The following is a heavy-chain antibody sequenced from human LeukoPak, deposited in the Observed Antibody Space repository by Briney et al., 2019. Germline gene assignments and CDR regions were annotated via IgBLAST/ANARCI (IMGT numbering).Heavy chain of an antibody. CDR1: GFTFSSYA. J-gene: IGHJ4*02. CDR2: ISGSGGST. V-gene: IGHV3-23*01. Sequence: PGGSLRLSCAASGFTFSSYAMSWVRQAPGKGLEWVSAISGSGGSTYYADSVKGRFTISRDNSKNTLYLQMNSLRAEDTAVYYCASSSRRDIVVVASDYWGQGTLVTVSS. CDR3: ASSSRRDIVVVASDY. D-gene: IGHD2-15*01.